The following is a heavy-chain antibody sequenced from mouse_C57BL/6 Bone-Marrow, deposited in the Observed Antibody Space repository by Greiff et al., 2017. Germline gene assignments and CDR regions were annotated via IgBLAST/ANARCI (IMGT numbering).Heavy chain of an antibody. Sequence: EVMLVESGGGLVQPGGSLKLSCAASGFTFSDYGMAWVRQAPRKGPEWVAFISNLAYSIYYADTVTGRFTISRENAKNTLYLEMSSLRSEDTAMYYCARRGYYYGSFAYWGQGTLVTVSA. J-gene: IGHJ3*01. CDR2: ISNLAYSI. CDR1: GFTFSDYG. V-gene: IGHV5-15*01. D-gene: IGHD1-1*01. CDR3: ARRGYYYGSFAY.